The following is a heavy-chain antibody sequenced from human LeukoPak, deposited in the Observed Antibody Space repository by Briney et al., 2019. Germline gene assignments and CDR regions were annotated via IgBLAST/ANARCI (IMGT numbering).Heavy chain of an antibody. D-gene: IGHD1-26*01. J-gene: IGHJ4*02. Sequence: SETLSLTCTVSGGSSSHYYWNWIRQPAGKGLEWIGRIYPSGTTDYNLSLKSRVTMSVDMSKNQFSQKLNSVTAADTAVYYCARVNPYRGNTIDYWGQGILVTVSS. V-gene: IGHV4-4*07. CDR3: ARVNPYRGNTIDY. CDR2: IYPSGTT. CDR1: GGSSSHYY.